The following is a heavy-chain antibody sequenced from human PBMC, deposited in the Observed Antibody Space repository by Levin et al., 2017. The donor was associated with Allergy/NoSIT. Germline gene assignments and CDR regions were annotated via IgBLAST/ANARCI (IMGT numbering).Heavy chain of an antibody. CDR1: GGSISSYY. V-gene: IGHV4-59*01. CDR3: ARVRGSSGNYYGMDV. D-gene: IGHD1-26*01. CDR2: IYYSGST. J-gene: IGHJ6*02. Sequence: SQTLSLTCTVSGGSISSYYWSWIRQPPGKGLEWIGYIYYSGSTNYNPSLKSRVTISVDTSKNQFSLKLSSVTAADTAVYYCARVRGSSGNYYGMDVWGQGTTVTVSS.